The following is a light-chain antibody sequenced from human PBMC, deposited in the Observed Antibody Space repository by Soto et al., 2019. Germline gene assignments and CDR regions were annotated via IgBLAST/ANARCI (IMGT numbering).Light chain of an antibody. CDR2: VAY. CDR1: QGISNY. Sequence: DIQMTQSPSSLSASVGDRVTITCRASQGISNYLAWYQQKPGKVPKLLIYVAYTLQSGGLSRFSVSGSGTDFTLTISSLQPEDVANYYCQKYNSAPLTFGGGTKVEIK. CDR3: QKYNSAPLT. J-gene: IGKJ4*01. V-gene: IGKV1-27*01.